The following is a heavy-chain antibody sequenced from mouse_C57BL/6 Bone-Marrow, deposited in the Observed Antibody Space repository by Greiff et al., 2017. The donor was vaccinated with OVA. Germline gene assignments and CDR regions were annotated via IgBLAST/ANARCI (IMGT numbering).Heavy chain of an antibody. CDR3: ARHNDGYYGGAMDY. Sequence: VQLKESGGDLVKPGGSLKLSCAASGFTFSSYGMSWVRQTPDKRLEWVATISSGGSYTYYPDSVKGRFTISRDNAKNTLYLQMSSLKSEDTAMYYCARHNDGYYGGAMDYWGQGTSVTVSS. J-gene: IGHJ4*01. CDR2: ISSGGSYT. V-gene: IGHV5-6*01. CDR1: GFTFSSYG. D-gene: IGHD2-3*01.